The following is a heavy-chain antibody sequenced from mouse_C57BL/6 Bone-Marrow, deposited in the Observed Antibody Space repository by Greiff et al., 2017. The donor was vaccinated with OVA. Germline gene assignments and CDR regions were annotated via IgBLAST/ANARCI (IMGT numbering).Heavy chain of an antibody. D-gene: IGHD1-1*01. CDR3: ARGYCCGSSPWFAY. Sequence: VQLQQSGPELVKPGASVKISCKASGYAFSSSWMNWVKQRPGKGLEWIGRIYPGDGDTNYNGKFKGKATLTADKSSSTAYMQLSSLTSEDSAVYFCARGYCCGSSPWFAYWGQGTLVTVSA. V-gene: IGHV1-82*01. J-gene: IGHJ3*01. CDR2: IYPGDGDT. CDR1: GYAFSSSW.